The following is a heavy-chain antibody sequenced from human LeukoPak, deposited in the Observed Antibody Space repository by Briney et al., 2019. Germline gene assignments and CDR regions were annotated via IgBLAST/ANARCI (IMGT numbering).Heavy chain of an antibody. CDR1: EYTFTDHY. CDR3: ACAAPRSSHYYYYYMDV. Sequence: ASVKVSCKVSEYTFTDHYMHWVRQAPGQGLEWMGWINPNNGGVKFAQKFQGRVTMTRDTSISTVYMELTSLRSDDTAMYYCACAAPRSSHYYYYYMDVWGKGTPVTVSS. V-gene: IGHV1-2*02. CDR2: INPNNGGV. D-gene: IGHD6-13*01. J-gene: IGHJ6*03.